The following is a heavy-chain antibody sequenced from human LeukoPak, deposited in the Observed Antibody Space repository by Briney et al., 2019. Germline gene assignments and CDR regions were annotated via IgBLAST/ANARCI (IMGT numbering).Heavy chain of an antibody. D-gene: IGHD5-24*01. CDR1: GYTLTELS. Sequence: ASVKVSCKVSGYTLTELSMHWVRQAPGKGLEWMGGFDPEDGETIYAQRFQGRVTMTEDTSTDTAYMELSSLRSEDTAVYYCATYARWLQLFAFGYWGQGTLVTVSS. V-gene: IGHV1-24*01. J-gene: IGHJ4*02. CDR2: FDPEDGET. CDR3: ATYARWLQLFAFGY.